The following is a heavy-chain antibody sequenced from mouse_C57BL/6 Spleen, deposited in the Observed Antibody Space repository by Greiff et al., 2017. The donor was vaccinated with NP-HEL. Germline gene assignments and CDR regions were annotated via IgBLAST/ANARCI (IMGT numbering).Heavy chain of an antibody. J-gene: IGHJ1*03. D-gene: IGHD1-1*01. CDR3: TTSYYYGSSHWYFEV. CDR2: IDPEDGDT. CDR1: GFNIKDYY. V-gene: IGHV14-1*01. Sequence: EVQLQQSGAELVRPGASVKLSCTASGFNIKDYYMHWVKQRPEQGLEWIGRIDPEDGDTEYAPKFQGKATMTADTSSNTAYLQLSSLTSEDTAVYYCTTSYYYGSSHWYFEVWGTGTTVTVSS.